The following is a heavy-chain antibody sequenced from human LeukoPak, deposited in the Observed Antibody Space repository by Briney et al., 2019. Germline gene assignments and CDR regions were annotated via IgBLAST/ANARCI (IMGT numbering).Heavy chain of an antibody. V-gene: IGHV3-7*01. Sequence: GGSLRLSCAASGFTFSSYEMNWVRQAPGKGLEWVADIKQDGSEKYYVDSVKGRFTISRDNAKNSLYLQMNSLRAEDTAVYYCARDIGGADVLLWFGELSYDYWGQGTLVTVSS. CDR3: ARDIGGADVLLWFGELSYDY. CDR2: IKQDGSEK. J-gene: IGHJ4*02. D-gene: IGHD3-10*01. CDR1: GFTFSSYE.